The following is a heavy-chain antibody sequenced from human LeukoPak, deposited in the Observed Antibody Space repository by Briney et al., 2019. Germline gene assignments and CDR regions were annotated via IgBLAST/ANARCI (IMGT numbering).Heavy chain of an antibody. V-gene: IGHV1-46*01. D-gene: IGHD2-8*01. CDR3: AREDVVLVHAVRYYYYGMDV. CDR1: GYNFISYY. CDR2: INPSGGSI. J-gene: IGHJ6*02. Sequence: GASVKVSCKASGYNFISYYMHWVRQAPGQGLEWMGIINPSGGSISYAQKFQDRVTMTRDTSTSTVYMELSSLKSEDTAVYYCAREDVVLVHAVRYYYYGMDVWGQGTTVTVSS.